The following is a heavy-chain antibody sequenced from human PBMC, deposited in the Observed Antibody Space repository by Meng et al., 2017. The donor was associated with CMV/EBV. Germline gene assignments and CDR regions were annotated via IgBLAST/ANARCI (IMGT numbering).Heavy chain of an antibody. V-gene: IGHV1-69*12. CDR2: IIPIFGTA. J-gene: IGHJ4*02. D-gene: IGHD5-24*01. CDR3: ARMPRDGYNYIDY. CDR1: GGTFSSYA. Sequence: QFQRVQSGAEVSKPGPAVKGSCKASGGTFSSYAISWVRQAPGQGLEWMGGIIPIFGTANYAQKFQGRVTITADESTSTAYMELSSLRSEDTAVYYCARMPRDGYNYIDYWGQGTLVTVSS.